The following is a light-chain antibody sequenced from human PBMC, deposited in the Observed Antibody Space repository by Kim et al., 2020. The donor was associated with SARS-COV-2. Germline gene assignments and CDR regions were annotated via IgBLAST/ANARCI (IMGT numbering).Light chain of an antibody. Sequence: CPGERATLSCRASQSVRNTYLAWYQQKPGQAPRLLIYGASSRDTGITDRFSGSGSGTDFTLTITRLEPEDFAVYYCKQYGSSPPYTFGQGTKLEI. V-gene: IGKV3-20*01. CDR2: GAS. CDR1: QSVRNTY. J-gene: IGKJ2*01. CDR3: KQYGSSPPYT.